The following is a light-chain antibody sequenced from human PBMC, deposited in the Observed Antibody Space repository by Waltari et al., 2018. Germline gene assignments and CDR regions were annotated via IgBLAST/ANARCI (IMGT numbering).Light chain of an antibody. J-gene: IGLJ3*02. CDR1: SSDVGSYNL. V-gene: IGLV2-23*01. Sequence: QSALTQPASVSGSPGQSITISCTGTSSDVGSYNLVSWYQQHPGKAPKLMIYEGRKAPSGVSKRFSGSKSGNTASLTISGLQAEDEADYYCCSYAGSSTSWVFGGGTKLTVL. CDR3: CSYAGSSTSWV. CDR2: EGR.